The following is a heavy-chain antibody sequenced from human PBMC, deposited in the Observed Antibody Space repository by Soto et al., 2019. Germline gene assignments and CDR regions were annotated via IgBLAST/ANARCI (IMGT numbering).Heavy chain of an antibody. CDR3: ARMSYDFWSGYYGVGYYYGMDV. CDR1: GFSLSNARMG. V-gene: IGHV2-26*01. Sequence: QVTLKESGPVLVKPTETLTLTCTVSGFSLSNARMGVSWIRQPPGKALEWLAHISSNDEKSYSTSLKSRLTISKDTSKSQVVLTMTNMDPVDTATYYCARMSYDFWSGYYGVGYYYGMDVWGQGTTVTVSS. J-gene: IGHJ6*02. CDR2: ISSNDEK. D-gene: IGHD3-3*01.